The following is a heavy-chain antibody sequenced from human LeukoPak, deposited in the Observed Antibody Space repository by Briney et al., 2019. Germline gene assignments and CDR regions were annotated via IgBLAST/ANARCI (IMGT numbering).Heavy chain of an antibody. CDR2: ISAYNGNT. Sequence: ASVKVSCKASGYTFTSYGISWVRQAPGQGLEWMGWISAYNGNTNYAQKLQGRVTMTTDTSTSTAYMELRSLRSDDTAVYYCASSSGYGGNSPVFNHYYGMDVWGQGTTVTVSS. J-gene: IGHJ6*02. V-gene: IGHV1-18*01. CDR3: ASSSGYGGNSPVFNHYYGMDV. D-gene: IGHD4-23*01. CDR1: GYTFTSYG.